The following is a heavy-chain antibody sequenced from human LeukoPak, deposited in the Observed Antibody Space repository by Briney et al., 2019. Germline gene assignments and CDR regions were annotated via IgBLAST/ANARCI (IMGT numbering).Heavy chain of an antibody. CDR3: ARAVYDYIWGSYRFDY. V-gene: IGHV4-31*03. CDR1: VGSTRSGGSY. D-gene: IGHD3-16*02. CDR2: IYYSGST. J-gene: IGHJ4*02. Sequence: PSETLSLTCTVSVGSTRSGGSYGSWIRQHPGKGLEWIGFIYYSGSTTSHPSLKSRVTFSVDTSKNQFSLKLSSVNAADTAVYYCARAVYDYIWGSYRFDYWGQGTLVTVSS.